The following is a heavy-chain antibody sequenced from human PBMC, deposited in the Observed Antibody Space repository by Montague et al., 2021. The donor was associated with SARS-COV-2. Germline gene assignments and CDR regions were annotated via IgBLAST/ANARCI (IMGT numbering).Heavy chain of an antibody. D-gene: IGHD3-22*01. J-gene: IGHJ6*03. CDR2: INNSGST. Sequence: SETLSLTCAVYGGSFSGHYWSWIRQPPGKGLEWIGEINNSGSTNYNPSLKSRVTISVDTSKNQFSLKLHSVTAADTAVYYCARGRIEVSMIVVVLTGASYYMDVLGKGTTVTVSS. CDR3: ARGRIEVSMIVVVLTGASYYMDV. CDR1: GGSFSGHY. V-gene: IGHV4-34*01.